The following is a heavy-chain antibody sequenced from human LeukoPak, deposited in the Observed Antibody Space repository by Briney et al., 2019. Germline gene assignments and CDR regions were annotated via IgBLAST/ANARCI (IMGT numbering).Heavy chain of an antibody. Sequence: GGSLRLSCAASGFTFSSYGMSWVRQAPGKGLEWVSAISGSGGSTYYADSVKGRFTISRDNSKNTLYLQMNSLRAEDTAVYYCAKDWTASSGCYGYFDYWGQGTLVTVSS. J-gene: IGHJ4*02. CDR1: GFTFSSYG. V-gene: IGHV3-23*01. D-gene: IGHD6-19*01. CDR2: ISGSGGST. CDR3: AKDWTASSGCYGYFDY.